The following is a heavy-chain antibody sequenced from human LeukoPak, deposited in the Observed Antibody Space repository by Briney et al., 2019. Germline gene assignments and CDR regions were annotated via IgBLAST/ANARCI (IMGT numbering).Heavy chain of an antibody. CDR1: GFTFDDYG. CDR2: INWNGGST. V-gene: IGHV3-20*01. D-gene: IGHD3-16*01. CDR3: ARGFGRASQLGWFDP. Sequence: GGSLRLSCAASGFTFDDYGMSWVRHAPGKGLEWVSGINWNGGSTGYADSVKGRFTISRDNAKNSLYLQMNSLRAEDTALYHCARGFGRASQLGWFDPWGQRTLVTVSS. J-gene: IGHJ5*02.